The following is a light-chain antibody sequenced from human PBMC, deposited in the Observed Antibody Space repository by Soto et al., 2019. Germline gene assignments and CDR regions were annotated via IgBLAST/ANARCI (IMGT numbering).Light chain of an antibody. J-gene: IGLJ3*02. CDR1: NSNIGSNT. V-gene: IGLV1-44*01. CDR2: NND. Sequence: QSVLTQAPSASGTPGQRVTISCSGSNSNIGSNTVSWYQQVPGTAPKVLIYNNDQRPSGVPDRLSGSKSGTSASLANGGLQSEDEADYYWAAWDGSLNGWVFGGGTKVTVL. CDR3: AAWDGSLNGWV.